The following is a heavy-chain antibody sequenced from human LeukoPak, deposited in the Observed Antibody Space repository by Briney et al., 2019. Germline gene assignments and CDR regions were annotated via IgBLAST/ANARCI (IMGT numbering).Heavy chain of an antibody. CDR2: ISSSGSTI. J-gene: IGHJ3*02. CDR1: GFTFSDYY. Sequence: GGSLRLSCAASGFTFSDYYMSWIRQAPGKGLEWVSYISSSGSTIYYADSVKGRCTISRDNAKNSLYLQMNSLRAEDTAVYYCTTDGRVGTFDIWGQGTMVTVSS. V-gene: IGHV3-11*04. CDR3: TTDGRVGTFDI. D-gene: IGHD3/OR15-3a*01.